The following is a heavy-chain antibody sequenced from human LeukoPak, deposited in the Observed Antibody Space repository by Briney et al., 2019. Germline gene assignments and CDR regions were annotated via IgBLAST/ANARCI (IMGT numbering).Heavy chain of an antibody. Sequence: GGSLRLSCAASGFTFSSYGMHWVRQAPGKGLGWVAVISYDGSNKYYADSVKGRFTISRDNSKNTLYLQTNSLRAEDTAVYYCAKDLISYGYYWGQGTLVTVSS. J-gene: IGHJ4*02. CDR3: AKDLISYGYY. V-gene: IGHV3-30*18. D-gene: IGHD5-18*01. CDR2: ISYDGSNK. CDR1: GFTFSSYG.